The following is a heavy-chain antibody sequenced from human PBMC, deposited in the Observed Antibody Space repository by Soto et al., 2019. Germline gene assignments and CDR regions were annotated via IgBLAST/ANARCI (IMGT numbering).Heavy chain of an antibody. J-gene: IGHJ4*02. CDR1: GFTFHDHS. CDR3: TKEAGTIYFDY. D-gene: IGHD6-19*01. Sequence: GGSLRLSCAASGFTFHDHSMHWVRQAPGKGLEWVSLINWDGSNKYYADSVKGRFTISRDNSKNSLYLQINSLRSEDTALYYCTKEAGTIYFDYWGQGALVTVSS. V-gene: IGHV3-43*01. CDR2: INWDGSNK.